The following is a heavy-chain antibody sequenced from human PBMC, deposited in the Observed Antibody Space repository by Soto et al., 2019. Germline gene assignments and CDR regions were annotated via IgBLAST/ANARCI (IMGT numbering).Heavy chain of an antibody. J-gene: IGHJ5*02. Sequence: SETLSLTCTVSGGSISSSSYYWGWIRQPPGKGLEWIGSIYYSGSTYYNPSLKSRVTISVDTSKNQFSLKLSSVTAADTAVYYCARRGPRDTVVVVAAWFDPWGQGTLVTVSS. V-gene: IGHV4-39*01. D-gene: IGHD2-15*01. CDR1: GGSISSSSYY. CDR2: IYYSGST. CDR3: ARRGPRDTVVVVAAWFDP.